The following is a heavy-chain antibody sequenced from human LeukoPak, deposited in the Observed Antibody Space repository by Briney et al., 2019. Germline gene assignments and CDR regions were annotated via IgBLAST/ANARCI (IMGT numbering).Heavy chain of an antibody. CDR3: ARVVGYCSGGSCYYDY. CDR2: INHSGST. Sequence: TSETLSLTCAVYGGSFSGYYWSWIRQPPGKGLEWIGEINHSGSTNYNPSLKSRVTISVDTSKNQFSLKLSSVTAADTAVYYCARVVGYCSGGSCYYDYWGQGTLVTVSS. V-gene: IGHV4-34*01. D-gene: IGHD2-15*01. CDR1: GGSFSGYY. J-gene: IGHJ4*02.